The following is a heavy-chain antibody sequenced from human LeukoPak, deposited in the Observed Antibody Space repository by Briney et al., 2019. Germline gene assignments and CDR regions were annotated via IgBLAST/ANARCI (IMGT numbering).Heavy chain of an antibody. J-gene: IGHJ4*02. V-gene: IGHV3-53*01. CDR2: IYSGGST. Sequence: GGSLRLSCAASGFTVSSNHMSWVRQAPGKGLEWVSVIYSGGSTDYADSVKGRFTISRDNSKNTLYLQMNSLRAENTAVYHCARGPAGYNWGQGTLVTVSS. CDR3: ARGPAGYN. CDR1: GFTVSSNH. D-gene: IGHD1-1*01.